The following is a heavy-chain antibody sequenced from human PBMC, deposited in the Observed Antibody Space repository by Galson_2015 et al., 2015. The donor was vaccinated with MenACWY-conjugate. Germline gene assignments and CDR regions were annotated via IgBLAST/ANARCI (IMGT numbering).Heavy chain of an antibody. CDR1: GFTFSSYW. V-gene: IGHV3-74*01. CDR2: FNRDGSST. Sequence: SLRLSCAASGFTFSSYWMHWVRQAPGRGRGWASRFNRDGSSTSNADSVKGRFTISRDNAKNTLYLQMNSLRAEDTAVYYCARTGGSPPRGFDYWGQGTLVTVSS. J-gene: IGHJ4*02. CDR3: ARTGGSPPRGFDY. D-gene: IGHD1-26*01.